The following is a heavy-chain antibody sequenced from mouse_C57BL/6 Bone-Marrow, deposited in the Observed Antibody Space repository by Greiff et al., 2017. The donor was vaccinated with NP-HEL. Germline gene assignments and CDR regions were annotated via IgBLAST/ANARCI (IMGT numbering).Heavy chain of an antibody. V-gene: IGHV2-6-1*01. D-gene: IGHD2-4*01. CDR2: IWSDGST. CDR1: GFSLTSYG. J-gene: IGHJ4*01. CDR3: ARQGLRRTGRAMDY. Sequence: VMLVESGPGLVAPSQSLSITCTVSGFSLTSYGVHWVRQPPGKGLEWLVVIWSDGSTTYNSALKSRLSISKDNSKSQVFLKMNSLQTDDTAMYYCARQGLRRTGRAMDYWGQGTSVTVSS.